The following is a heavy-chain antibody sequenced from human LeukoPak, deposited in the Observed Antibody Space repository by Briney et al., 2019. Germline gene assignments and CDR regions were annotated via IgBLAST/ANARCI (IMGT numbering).Heavy chain of an antibody. CDR1: GGSISSGGYY. CDR2: IYYSGST. Sequence: PSETLSLTCTVSGGSISSGGYYWSWIRQHPGKGLEWIGYIYYSGSTYYNPSLKSRVTISVDTSKNQFSLKLSSVTAADTAVYYCARARYSSSWNFDYWGQGTLVTVSS. V-gene: IGHV4-31*03. J-gene: IGHJ4*02. CDR3: ARARYSSSWNFDY. D-gene: IGHD6-13*01.